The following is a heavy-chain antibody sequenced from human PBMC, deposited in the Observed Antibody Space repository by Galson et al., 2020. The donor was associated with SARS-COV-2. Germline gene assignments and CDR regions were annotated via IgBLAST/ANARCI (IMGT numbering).Heavy chain of an antibody. CDR1: GFTFSSYA. CDR3: ARDGGGWFDP. Sequence: TVGSLRLSCAASGFTFSSYAMHWVRQAPGKGLEWVAVISYDGSNKYYADSVKGRFTISRDNSKNTLYLQMNSLRAEDTAVYYCARDGGGWFDPWGQGTLVTVSS. V-gene: IGHV3-30-3*01. D-gene: IGHD3-16*01. CDR2: ISYDGSNK. J-gene: IGHJ5*02.